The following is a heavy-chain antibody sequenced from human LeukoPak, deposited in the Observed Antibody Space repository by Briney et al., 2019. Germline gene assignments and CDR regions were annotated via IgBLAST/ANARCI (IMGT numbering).Heavy chain of an antibody. J-gene: IGHJ4*02. D-gene: IGHD4-17*01. CDR3: ARDSSMTPVTMDFDY. CDR1: GFTFSSHA. CDR2: ISYTGRDK. Sequence: GGSLRLSCAASGFTFSSHAVHWVRQAPGKGLEWLTFISYTGRDKYYADFVKGRFTTSRDNSKNTLYLQMNSLRAEDTALYYCARDSSMTPVTMDFDYWGQGTLVTVSS. V-gene: IGHV3-30*04.